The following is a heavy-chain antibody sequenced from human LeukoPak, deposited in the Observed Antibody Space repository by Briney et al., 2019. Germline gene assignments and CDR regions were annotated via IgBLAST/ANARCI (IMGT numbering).Heavy chain of an antibody. Sequence: GRSLRLSCAASGFTFSSYGMHWVRQTPGKGLEWVAVISYDGSNKDYADSVKGRFTIPRDNSKNTLYLQMRSLRVEDTGVYYCAKDRGSSGRSYFDQWGQGTLVTVSS. CDR2: ISYDGSNK. CDR3: AKDRGSSGRSYFDQ. J-gene: IGHJ4*02. CDR1: GFTFSSYG. D-gene: IGHD6-19*01. V-gene: IGHV3-30*18.